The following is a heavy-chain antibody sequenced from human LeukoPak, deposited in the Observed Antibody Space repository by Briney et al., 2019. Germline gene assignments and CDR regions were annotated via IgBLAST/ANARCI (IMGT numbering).Heavy chain of an antibody. V-gene: IGHV3-30-3*01. CDR2: ISYDGSNK. CDR1: GFTFSSYA. D-gene: IGHD2-15*01. CDR3: ARTRVVVAAPFDY. J-gene: IGHJ4*02. Sequence: PGRSLRLSCAASGFTFSSYAMHWVRQAPGKGLEWVAVISYDGSNKYYADSVKGRFTISRDNSKNTLYLQMNSLRAEDTAVYYCARTRVVVAAPFDYWGQGTLVTVSS.